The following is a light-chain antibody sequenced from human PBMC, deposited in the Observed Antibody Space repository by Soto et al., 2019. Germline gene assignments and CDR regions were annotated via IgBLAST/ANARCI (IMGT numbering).Light chain of an antibody. CDR3: QHYNSYSEA. Sequence: DIPMTQSPSSLSAPVGDRVTITCRASQTISSWLAWYQQKTGKXPKXLIYKASTLKSGVPSRFSGSGSGTELTITISSLQPDDGETYDCQHYNSYSEAFGQGTKVDI. J-gene: IGKJ1*01. CDR2: KAS. V-gene: IGKV1-5*03. CDR1: QTISSW.